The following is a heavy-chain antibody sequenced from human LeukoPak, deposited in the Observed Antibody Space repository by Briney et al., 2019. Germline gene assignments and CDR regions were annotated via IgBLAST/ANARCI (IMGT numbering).Heavy chain of an antibody. Sequence: GGSLRLSCAASGFTFSSYGMHWVRQAPGKGLEWVAVISYDGSNKYYADSVKGRFTTSRDNSKNTLYLQMNSLRAEDTAVYYCAKELISDYYGSGSYYRKYYYYMDGWGKGTTVTVSS. J-gene: IGHJ6*03. CDR3: AKELISDYYGSGSYYRKYYYYMDG. CDR1: GFTFSSYG. CDR2: ISYDGSNK. V-gene: IGHV3-30*18. D-gene: IGHD3-10*01.